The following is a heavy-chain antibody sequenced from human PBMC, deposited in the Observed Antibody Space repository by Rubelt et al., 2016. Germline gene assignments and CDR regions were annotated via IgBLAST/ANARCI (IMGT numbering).Heavy chain of an antibody. CDR3: ANHERQISSRAFDT. D-gene: IGHD6-25*01. CDR2: ISYQGTGK. CDR1: GITFSDHA. J-gene: IGHJ3*02. Sequence: GGSLRLSCVVSGITFSDHAVHWVRQAPGKGLEWVAVISYQGTGKYYADSVKGRFTVSRDNSRNTLFLEMNNLRLEDTGVYYCANHERQISSRAFDTWGQGTTVTVSS. V-gene: IGHV3-30*18.